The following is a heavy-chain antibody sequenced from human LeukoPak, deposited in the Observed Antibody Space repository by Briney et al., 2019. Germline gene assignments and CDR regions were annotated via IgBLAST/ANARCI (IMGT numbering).Heavy chain of an antibody. CDR3: ARGPRMVRGVIIIY. J-gene: IGHJ4*02. CDR2: ISAYNGNT. CDR1: GYTFSSYG. D-gene: IGHD3-10*01. V-gene: IGHV1-18*01. Sequence: ASVNVSCKASGYTFSSYGISWVRQAPGQGLDGMGWISAYNGNTTYAQKLQGRVTMTTDTSTSNASMELRSLRSDDTAVYYCARGPRMVRGVIIIYWGQGTLVTVSS.